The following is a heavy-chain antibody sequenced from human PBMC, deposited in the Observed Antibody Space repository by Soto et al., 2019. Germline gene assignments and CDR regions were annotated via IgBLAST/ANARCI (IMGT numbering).Heavy chain of an antibody. CDR1: DASVSKYY. J-gene: IGHJ4*02. V-gene: IGHV4-59*02. D-gene: IGHD3-10*02. CDR2: ISHTGYT. CDR3: ARGQLLFAY. Sequence: SETLSLTCIVSDASVSKYYWIWIRQPPGKGLEWIGYISHTGYTSYNPSLESRLTISMDRSKNQLSLNLNSVTTADTAVYYCARGQLLFAYWGQGTPVTVSS.